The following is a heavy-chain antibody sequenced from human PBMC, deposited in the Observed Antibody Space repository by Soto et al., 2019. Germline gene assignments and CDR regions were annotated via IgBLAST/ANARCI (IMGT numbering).Heavy chain of an antibody. J-gene: IGHJ4*02. CDR2: IIPMFGTS. V-gene: IGHV1-69*13. CDR3: ARTSGTYTGGYYFDS. CDR1: GVTLASYS. D-gene: IGHD2-15*01. Sequence: SVKVSCKASGVTLASYSITWVRQAPGQGLEWMGGIIPMFGTSKYAEKFQGRVTITADESTSTAYMDLSSLRPEDAAVFYCARTSGTYTGGYYFDSWGQGTLVTVSS.